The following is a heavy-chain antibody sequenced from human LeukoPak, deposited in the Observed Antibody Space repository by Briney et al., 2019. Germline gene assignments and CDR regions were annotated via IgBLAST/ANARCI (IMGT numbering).Heavy chain of an antibody. J-gene: IGHJ4*02. CDR1: GFTFRNYG. CDR2: IWYDGSNQ. Sequence: GGSLRLSCTASGFTFRNYGMHWVRQAPGKGLEWVALIWYDGSNQDYADSVRGRFTVSRDNSRNTLYLQMNSLRDEDTAVYYRARNLLTVTTLEYWGQGTLVTVSS. CDR3: ARNLLTVTTLEY. D-gene: IGHD4-17*01. V-gene: IGHV3-33*01.